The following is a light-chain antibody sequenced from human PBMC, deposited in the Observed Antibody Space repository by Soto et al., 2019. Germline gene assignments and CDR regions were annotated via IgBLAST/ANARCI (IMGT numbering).Light chain of an antibody. CDR3: QVWDITTDHYV. V-gene: IGLV3-21*04. J-gene: IGLJ1*01. CDR2: YDS. CDR1: NIGSKR. Sequence: SYVLTQPPSVSVAPEKTARLTCGGDNIGSKRVHWYRQKPGQAPVLVIYYDSDRPSGIPERFSGSNSGNTATLTINRVEAGDEADYYCQVWDITTDHYVFGTGTKVTVL.